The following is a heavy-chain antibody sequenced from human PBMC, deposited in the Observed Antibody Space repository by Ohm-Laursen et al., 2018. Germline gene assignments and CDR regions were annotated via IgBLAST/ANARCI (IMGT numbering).Heavy chain of an antibody. V-gene: IGHV3-21*01. CDR3: ARAAGSYPYYFDY. Sequence: SLRLSCTASGFTFSSYSMNWVRQAPGKGLEWVSSISSNSGNIYYTESLKGRFTISRDNAKNSLYLQMNSLRAEDTAVYYCARAAGSYPYYFDYWGQGTLVTVSS. CDR2: ISSNSGNI. CDR1: GFTFSSYS. J-gene: IGHJ4*02. D-gene: IGHD1-26*01.